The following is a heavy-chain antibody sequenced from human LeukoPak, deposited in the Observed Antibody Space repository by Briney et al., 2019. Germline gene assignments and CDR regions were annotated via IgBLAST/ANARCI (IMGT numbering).Heavy chain of an antibody. Sequence: SETLSLTCNVSGGSISSYYWSWIRQPAGKGLEWIGLIYARGNTNYNPSLKSRVTMSIDTSKNQFSLKLTSVTAADTAVYYCARTPIYYFDNSGYYNWGQGTLVTVSS. D-gene: IGHD3-22*01. CDR3: ARTPIYYFDNSGYYN. V-gene: IGHV4-4*07. J-gene: IGHJ4*02. CDR1: GGSISSYY. CDR2: IYARGNT.